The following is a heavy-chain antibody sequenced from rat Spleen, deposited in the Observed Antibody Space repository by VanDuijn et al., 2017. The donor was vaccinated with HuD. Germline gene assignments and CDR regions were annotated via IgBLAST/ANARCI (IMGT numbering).Heavy chain of an antibody. Sequence: QVQLKESGPGLVKPSLTLSLTCTVSGSSLSSYGVIWVRQPPGKGLEWMGVIWSNGSTDYNSAIKSRLSISRDTSTSQVFLKMNSLQTEDTAMYFCARGSAYFDYWGQGVMVTVSS. CDR3: ARGSAYFDY. D-gene: IGHD3-2*01. V-gene: IGHV2-13*01. CDR1: GSSLSSYG. CDR2: IWSNGST. J-gene: IGHJ2*01.